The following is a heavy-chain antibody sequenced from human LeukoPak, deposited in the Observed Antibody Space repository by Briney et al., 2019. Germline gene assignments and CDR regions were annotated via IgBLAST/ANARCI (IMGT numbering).Heavy chain of an antibody. CDR2: ILSDGSKE. CDR3: ARSQGVRSSGWYLFDY. V-gene: IGHV3-33*01. J-gene: IGHJ4*02. CDR1: GFTFSSYG. D-gene: IGHD6-19*01. Sequence: PGRSLRLSCAASGFTFSSYGMHWVRQAPGKGLEWVAVILSDGSKEFYTDSVKGRFTISRDNSKNTLYLQMNSLRAEDTAVYYCARSQGVRSSGWYLFDYWGQGTLVTVSS.